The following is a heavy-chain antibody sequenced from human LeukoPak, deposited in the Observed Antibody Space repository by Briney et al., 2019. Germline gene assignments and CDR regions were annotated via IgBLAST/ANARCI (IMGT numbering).Heavy chain of an antibody. J-gene: IGHJ4*02. Sequence: GGSLRLSCAASGFTFSSYAMSWVRQAPGKGLEWVSAISGSGGSTYYADSVKGRFAISRDNSKNTLYLQMNSLRAEDTAVYYCAKDRWFGDLVTSLDYWGQGTLVTVSS. CDR2: ISGSGGST. D-gene: IGHD3-10*01. CDR1: GFTFSSYA. CDR3: AKDRWFGDLVTSLDY. V-gene: IGHV3-23*01.